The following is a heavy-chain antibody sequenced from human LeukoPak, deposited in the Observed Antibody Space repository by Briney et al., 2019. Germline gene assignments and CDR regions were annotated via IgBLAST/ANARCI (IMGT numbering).Heavy chain of an antibody. V-gene: IGHV3-7*03. D-gene: IGHD3-10*01. CDR1: GFIFSTYW. J-gene: IGHJ4*02. CDR2: TMTNGSEN. Sequence: GGSLTLSCAASGFIFSTYWMRWVRQAPGNGLEWVANTMTNGSENIYVGSGKGRLTIHRDNAKNSLGVQITSRRVEYTAVYYCASSNQKLLWFGELSYWGQGTLVTVSS. CDR3: ASSNQKLLWFGELSY.